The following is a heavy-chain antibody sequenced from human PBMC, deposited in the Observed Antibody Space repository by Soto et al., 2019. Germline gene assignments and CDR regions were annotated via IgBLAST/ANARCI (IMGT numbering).Heavy chain of an antibody. V-gene: IGHV4-59*01. J-gene: IGHJ6*02. Sequence: PSETLSLTCTVSGGSISSYYWSWIRQPPGKGLEWIGYIYYSGSTNYNPSLKSRVTISVDTSKNQFSLKLSSVTAADTAVYYCARAVREMATIYHYYYYYGMDVWGQGTTVTVSS. CDR1: GGSISSYY. D-gene: IGHD5-12*01. CDR3: ARAVREMATIYHYYYYYGMDV. CDR2: IYYSGST.